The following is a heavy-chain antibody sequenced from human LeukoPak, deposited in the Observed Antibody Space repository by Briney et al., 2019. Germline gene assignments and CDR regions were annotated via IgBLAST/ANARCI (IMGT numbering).Heavy chain of an antibody. CDR3: ASQSYAYFDY. J-gene: IGHJ4*02. CDR2: IYYSGST. Sequence: PSETLSLTCTVSGGSISSSSYYWGWIRQPPGKGLEWIGSIYYSGSTYYNPSLKSRVTISVDTSKNQFSLKLSSVTAADTAVYYCASQSYAYFDYWGQRTLVTVSS. D-gene: IGHD4-17*01. V-gene: IGHV4-39*01. CDR1: GGSISSSSYY.